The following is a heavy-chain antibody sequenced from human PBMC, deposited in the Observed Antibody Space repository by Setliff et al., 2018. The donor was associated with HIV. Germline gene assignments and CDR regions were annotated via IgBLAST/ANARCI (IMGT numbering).Heavy chain of an antibody. V-gene: IGHV4-39*01. Sequence: SETLSLTCTVSGGSISSSSYYWGWIRQPPGKGLEWIGSIYYSGSTYYNPSLKSRVTISVDTSKNQFSLKLSSVTAADTAVYYCARGGSGSPFDYWGRGTLVTVSS. J-gene: IGHJ4*01. CDR3: ARGGSGSPFDY. CDR1: GGSISSSSYY. CDR2: IYYSGST. D-gene: IGHD1-26*01.